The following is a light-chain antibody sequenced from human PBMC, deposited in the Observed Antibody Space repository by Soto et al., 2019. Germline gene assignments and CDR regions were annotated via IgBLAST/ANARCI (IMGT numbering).Light chain of an antibody. V-gene: IGLV2-14*01. CDR3: LSKTSSISYV. CDR1: TSDVGGYNY. Sequence: QSVLTQPASVSGSPGQSITISCTGTTSDVGGYNYASWYQQHPGKVPKLLIHEVSNRPSGVSNRFSGSKSGNTASLTISGLQAEDEAAYYCLSKTSSISYVFGTGTKVTVL. J-gene: IGLJ1*01. CDR2: EVS.